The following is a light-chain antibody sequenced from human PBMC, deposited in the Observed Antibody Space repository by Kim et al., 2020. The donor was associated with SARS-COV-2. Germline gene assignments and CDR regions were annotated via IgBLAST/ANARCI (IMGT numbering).Light chain of an antibody. CDR3: QAWDSSTVV. J-gene: IGLJ2*01. V-gene: IGLV3-1*01. Sequence: SVSTGKTASITCAGDKLGDKYACWYQQKPGQSPVVVIYQDSKRPSGIPERFSGSNSGNTATLTISGTQAMDEADYYCQAWDSSTVVFGGGTQLTVL. CDR2: QDS. CDR1: KLGDKY.